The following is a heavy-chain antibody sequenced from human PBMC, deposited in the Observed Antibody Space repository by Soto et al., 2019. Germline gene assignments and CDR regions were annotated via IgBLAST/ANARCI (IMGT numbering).Heavy chain of an antibody. CDR3: GRCRTDSYAMDV. D-gene: IGHD2-8*02. V-gene: IGHV1-18*01. CDR1: GYSISNYG. Sequence: ASGKVSCKASGYSISNYGIAWVRQAPGQGPEWMGWISPYSGRTNYAQNVKGRVVMTTDISTNTVYLELRGLRSDDTAIYYCGRCRTDSYAMDVWGQGTTVTVSS. CDR2: ISPYSGRT. J-gene: IGHJ6*02.